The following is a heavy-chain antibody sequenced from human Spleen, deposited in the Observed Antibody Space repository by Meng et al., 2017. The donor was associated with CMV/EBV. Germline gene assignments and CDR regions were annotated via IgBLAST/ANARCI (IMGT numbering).Heavy chain of an antibody. Sequence: FTGYYMHWVRQAPGQGLEWMGWINPNSGGTNYAQKFQGRVTMTRDTSISTAYMELSRLRSDDTAVYYCARDDKIGYCSSTSCYPDYWGQGTLVTVSS. CDR1: FTGYY. J-gene: IGHJ4*02. CDR3: ARDDKIGYCSSTSCYPDY. D-gene: IGHD2-2*01. CDR2: INPNSGGT. V-gene: IGHV1-2*02.